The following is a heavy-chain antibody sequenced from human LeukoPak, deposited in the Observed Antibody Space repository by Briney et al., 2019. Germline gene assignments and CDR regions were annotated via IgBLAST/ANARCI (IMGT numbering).Heavy chain of an antibody. V-gene: IGHV3-30*18. CDR2: ISYDGSNK. CDR3: ANSGWFGESMGY. CDR1: GLTFSSYG. D-gene: IGHD3-10*01. J-gene: IGHJ4*02. Sequence: PGGSLRLSCAASGLTFSSYGMHWVRRAPGKGLEWVAVISYDGSNKYYADSVKGRFTISRDNSKNTLYLQMNSLRAEDTAVYYCANSGWFGESMGYWGQGTLVTVSS.